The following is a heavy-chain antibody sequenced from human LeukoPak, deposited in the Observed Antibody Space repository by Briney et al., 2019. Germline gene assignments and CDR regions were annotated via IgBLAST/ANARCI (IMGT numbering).Heavy chain of an antibody. Sequence: ASVKVSCRTSGYSFTAYYIVWVRQAPGQGLEWMGWINPDRGDSNFEQKFQGRISMTRDTPISTAYLELSSLRSEDTAVYYCARGLTRRRGSGSYYNGYWGQGTLVTVSS. CDR3: ARGLTRRRGSGSYYNGY. V-gene: IGHV1-2*02. J-gene: IGHJ4*02. CDR1: GYSFTAYY. D-gene: IGHD3-10*01. CDR2: INPDRGDS.